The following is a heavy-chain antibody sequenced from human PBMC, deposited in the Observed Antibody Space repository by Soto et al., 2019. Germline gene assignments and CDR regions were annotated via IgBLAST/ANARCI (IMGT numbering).Heavy chain of an antibody. CDR1: GASITGSSY. J-gene: IGHJ6*02. CDR3: ARYGLVDTAMLTPREYYYGLDV. CDR2: FSLSGTT. Sequence: SETLSLTCTVSGASITGSSYWSWIRQPARKGLEWIGRFSLSGTTNYNPSLRSRVTMSADVSKNQFSLRLTSVTAADTAVFYCARYGLVDTAMLTPREYYYGLDVWGQGTTVTVSS. D-gene: IGHD5-18*01. V-gene: IGHV4-4*07.